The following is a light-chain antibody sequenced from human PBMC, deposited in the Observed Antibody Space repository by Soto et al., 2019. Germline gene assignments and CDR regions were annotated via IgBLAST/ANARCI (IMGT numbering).Light chain of an antibody. Sequence: EIVLTQSPVTLSLSPGERATLSCRASRSFASSYLGWYQQKPGQAPRLLIYAASTRATGIPDRFSGSGSATDFTLTISRLEPEDSAVYYCQHYDSSPPYTSGQGTKLEIK. CDR3: QHYDSSPPYT. CDR2: AAS. V-gene: IGKV3-20*01. CDR1: RSFASSY. J-gene: IGKJ2*01.